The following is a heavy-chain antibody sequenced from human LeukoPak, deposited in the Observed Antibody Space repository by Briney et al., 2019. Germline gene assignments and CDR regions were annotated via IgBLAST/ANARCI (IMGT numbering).Heavy chain of an antibody. D-gene: IGHD2-15*01. V-gene: IGHV3-30*04. CDR3: VRDRIVVATSNWFDP. CDR2: ISSDGSNK. Sequence: GGSLRLFCAASGFTFRNYAMHWVRQAPGKGLEWVAVISSDGSNKYYTDSVTGRFTISRDNSNNTLYLQMNSLRPEDTAVYYCVRDRIVVATSNWFDPWGQGTLVTVSS. CDR1: GFTFRNYA. J-gene: IGHJ5*02.